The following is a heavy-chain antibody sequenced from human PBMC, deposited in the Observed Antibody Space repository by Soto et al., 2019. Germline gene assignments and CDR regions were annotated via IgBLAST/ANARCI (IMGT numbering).Heavy chain of an antibody. J-gene: IGHJ4*02. CDR2: ISYDGSNK. CDR1: GFTFSSYA. Sequence: PGGSLRLSCAASGFTFSSYAMHWVRQAPGKGLEWVAVISYDGSNKYYADSVKGRFTISRDNSKNTLYLQMNSLRAEDTSVYYCAREKSIAARPAYFDYWGQGTLVTVSS. CDR3: AREKSIAARPAYFDY. D-gene: IGHD6-6*01. V-gene: IGHV3-30-3*01.